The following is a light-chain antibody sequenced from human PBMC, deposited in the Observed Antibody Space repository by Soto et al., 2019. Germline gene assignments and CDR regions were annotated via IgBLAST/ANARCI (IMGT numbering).Light chain of an antibody. V-gene: IGLV2-23*01. CDR2: EDT. CDR3: CSYADTFWV. CDR1: SSDVGGYKL. Sequence: QSALTQPASVSGSPGQSITISCTGTSSDVGGYKLVSWYQQYPGKAPKLIIYEDTTRPPGVSHRFSGSTSGNTASLTISGLQAEDEADYHCCSYADTFWVFGGGTKVTVL. J-gene: IGLJ3*02.